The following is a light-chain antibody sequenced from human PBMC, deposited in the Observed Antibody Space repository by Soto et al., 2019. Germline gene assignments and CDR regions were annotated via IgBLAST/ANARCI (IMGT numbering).Light chain of an antibody. CDR1: QTFSSSD. Sequence: EIVLTQSPGTLSLSPGERATLSCRASQTFSSSDLAWYQQKPGQAPRLLIYGVSSRATGIPDRFTGSGSGIDFTLTISRLEPEDFAVYYCQQYGASRTFGQGTKLEIK. V-gene: IGKV3-20*01. CDR3: QQYGASRT. CDR2: GVS. J-gene: IGKJ1*01.